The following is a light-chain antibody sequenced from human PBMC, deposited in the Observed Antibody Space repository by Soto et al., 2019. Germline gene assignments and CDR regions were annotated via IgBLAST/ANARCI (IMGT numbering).Light chain of an antibody. V-gene: IGKV3D-20*02. CDR1: QSVSSSY. Sequence: EIVLTQSPGTLSLSPGERATLSCRASQSVSSSYLAWYQQKPGQAPRLLIYGASSRATGIPDRFSGSGSGTDFTLTIRSLEPEDFAVYYCQQRSNWPGLTCGGGTKGDIK. CDR3: QQRSNWPGLT. J-gene: IGKJ4*01. CDR2: GAS.